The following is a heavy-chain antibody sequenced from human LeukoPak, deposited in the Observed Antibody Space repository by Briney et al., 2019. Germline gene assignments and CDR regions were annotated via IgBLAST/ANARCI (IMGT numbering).Heavy chain of an antibody. V-gene: IGHV3-21*01. CDR1: GFTFSSYS. J-gene: IGHJ6*02. CDR3: ARVGCYSSSCHRQYYGMDV. D-gene: IGHD6-13*01. Sequence: PGGSLRLSCAASGFTFSSYSMNWVRQAPGKGLEWVSSISSSSSYIHYADSVKGRFTISRDNAKNSLYLRMNSLRAEDTAVHYCARVGCYSSSCHRQYYGMDVWGQGTTVTVSS. CDR2: ISSSSSYI.